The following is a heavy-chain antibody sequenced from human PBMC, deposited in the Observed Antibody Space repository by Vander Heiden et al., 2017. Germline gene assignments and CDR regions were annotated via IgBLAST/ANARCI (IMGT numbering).Heavy chain of an antibody. J-gene: IGHJ4*01. CDR3: AKDAFGQPKYYFDY. V-gene: IGHV3-23*01. CDR2: LSASGESI. CDR1: GFTFSDFA. Sequence: EVQVLESWGGLVQSGGSLRLSCVASGFTFSDFAMGWVRQAPGKGLEWVSGLSASGESIYYADSVRGRFTISRDNSKNTISLQMNSLRSEDTAVYYCAKDAFGQPKYYFDYWGLGTLVTVSS. D-gene: IGHD3-16*01.